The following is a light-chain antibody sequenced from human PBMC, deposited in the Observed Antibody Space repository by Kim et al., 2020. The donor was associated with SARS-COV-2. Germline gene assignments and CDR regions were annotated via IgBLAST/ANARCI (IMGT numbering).Light chain of an antibody. CDR1: SLRTFY. CDR3: SSRDSSGNRRV. V-gene: IGLV3-19*01. J-gene: IGLJ1*01. Sequence: SSELTQDPAVSVALGQTVRITCQGDSLRTFYASWYQQKPGQAPVLVIYGKNNRPSRIPDRFSGSRSGDTDSLTIIGAQAEDEADYYCSSRDSSGNRRVFGAGTKVTVL. CDR2: GKN.